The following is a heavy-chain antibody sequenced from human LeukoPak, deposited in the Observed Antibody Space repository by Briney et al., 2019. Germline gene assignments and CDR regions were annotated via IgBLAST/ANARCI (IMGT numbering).Heavy chain of an antibody. Sequence: GGSLRLSCAASGFTFSSYAMSWVRQAPGKGLEWVSAISGSGGSTYYADSVKGRFTISRDNSKNTLYLQMNSLSAEDTAVYYCAKTRDYDSSGYFTTPYFDYWGQGTLVTVSS. J-gene: IGHJ4*02. CDR2: ISGSGGST. D-gene: IGHD3-22*01. CDR1: GFTFSSYA. V-gene: IGHV3-23*01. CDR3: AKTRDYDSSGYFTTPYFDY.